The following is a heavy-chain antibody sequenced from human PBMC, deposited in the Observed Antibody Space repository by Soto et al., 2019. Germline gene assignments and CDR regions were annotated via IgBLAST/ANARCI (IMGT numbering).Heavy chain of an antibody. J-gene: IGHJ4*02. V-gene: IGHV3-23*01. CDR2: ISGSGGST. CDR1: GFTFSSYA. Sequence: GGSLRLSCAASGFTFSSYAMSWVRQAPGKGLEWVSAISGSGGSTYYADSVKGRFTISRDNSKNTLYLQMNSLRAEDTAVYYCAKDLSGYSSGWYSFDYWGQGTLVTVSS. CDR3: AKDLSGYSSGWYSFDY. D-gene: IGHD6-19*01.